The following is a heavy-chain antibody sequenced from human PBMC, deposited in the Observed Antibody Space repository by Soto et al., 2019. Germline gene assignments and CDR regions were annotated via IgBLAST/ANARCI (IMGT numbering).Heavy chain of an antibody. CDR3: ARAHRNRGSGSYYSRNYYYGMDV. CDR1: GGTFSSYA. CDR2: IIPIFGTA. J-gene: IGHJ6*02. Sequence: GASVKVSCKASGGTFSSYAISWVRQAPGQGLEWMGGIIPIFGTANYAQKFQGRVTITADESTSTAYMELSSLRSEDPAVYYCARAHRNRGSGSYYSRNYYYGMDVWGQGTTVTVSS. V-gene: IGHV1-69*13. D-gene: IGHD3-10*01.